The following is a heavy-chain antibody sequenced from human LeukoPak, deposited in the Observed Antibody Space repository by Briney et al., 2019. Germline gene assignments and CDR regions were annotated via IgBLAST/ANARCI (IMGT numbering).Heavy chain of an antibody. V-gene: IGHV1-18*01. CDR3: ARDRENIVVVVADY. CDR1: GYTFTSHG. J-gene: IGHJ4*02. CDR2: ISAYNGNT. D-gene: IGHD2-15*01. Sequence: ASVKVSCKASGYTFTSHGISWVRQAPGQGLEWMGWISAYNGNTNYAQKLQGRVTMTTDTSTSTAYMELRSLRSDDTAVYYCARDRENIVVVVADYWGQGTLVTVSS.